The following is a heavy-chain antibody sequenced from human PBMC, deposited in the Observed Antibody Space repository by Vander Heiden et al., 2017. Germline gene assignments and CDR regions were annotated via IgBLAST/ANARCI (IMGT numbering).Heavy chain of an antibody. CDR1: GVSYTGYY. V-gene: IGHV4-34*01. D-gene: IGHD4-17*01. CDR2: INHSGST. Sequence: QVQPQPSGAGLLKPSETLPLTCAVYGVSYTGYYWSWIRQPPGKGLEWSGEINHSGSTNYNPSLKSRVTISVDTSKNQFSLKLSSVTAADTAVYYCARARSTTVTKHWYFDLWGRGTLVTVAS. J-gene: IGHJ2*01. CDR3: ARARSTTVTKHWYFDL.